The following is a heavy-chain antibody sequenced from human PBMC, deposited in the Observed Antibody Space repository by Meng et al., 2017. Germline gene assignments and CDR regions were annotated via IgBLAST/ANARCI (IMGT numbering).Heavy chain of an antibody. CDR1: GFTFGDYA. D-gene: IGHD3-10*01. CDR2: IRSKAYGGTT. Sequence: GESLKISCTASGFTFGDYAMSWFRQAPGKGLERVGFIRSKAYGGTTEYAASVKGRFTISRDDSKSIAYLQMNSLKTEDTAVYYCTRVRGSGSYYDHWGQGTLVTVSS. J-gene: IGHJ4*02. V-gene: IGHV3-49*03. CDR3: TRVRGSGSYYDH.